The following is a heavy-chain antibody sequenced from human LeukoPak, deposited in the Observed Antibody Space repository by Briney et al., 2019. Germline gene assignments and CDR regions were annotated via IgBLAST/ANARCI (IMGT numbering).Heavy chain of an antibody. CDR3: TRDRGWQQFDY. CDR2: ISSSTNTI. J-gene: IGHJ4*02. CDR1: GFTFSSYE. V-gene: IGHV3-48*03. D-gene: IGHD5-24*01. Sequence: SGGSLRLSCAASGFTFSSYEMNWVRQAPGKGLEWVSYISSSTNTIYYADSVKGRFTLSRDNAKNSLYLQMSSLRDDDTAVYYCTRDRGWQQFDYWGQGTLVTVSS.